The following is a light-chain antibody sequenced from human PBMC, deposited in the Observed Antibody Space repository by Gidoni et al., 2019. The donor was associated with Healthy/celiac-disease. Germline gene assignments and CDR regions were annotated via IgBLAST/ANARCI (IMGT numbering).Light chain of an antibody. CDR3: CSYAGSSTFERV. Sequence: QSALTQPAPVSGSPGQSIPISCTATSSDVGSYNLVSWYQQHPGKAPKLMIYEGSKRPSGGSNRFSGSKSGNTASLTISGLQAEDEADYYCCSYAGSSTFERVFGGGTKLTVL. J-gene: IGLJ3*02. CDR2: EGS. V-gene: IGLV2-23*03. CDR1: SSDVGSYNL.